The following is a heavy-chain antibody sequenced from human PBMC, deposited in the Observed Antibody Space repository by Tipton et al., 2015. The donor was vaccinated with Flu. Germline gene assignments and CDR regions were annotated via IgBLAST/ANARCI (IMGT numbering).Heavy chain of an antibody. CDR1: GGTFSSYA. V-gene: IGHV1-69*01. CDR2: IIPIFGTA. J-gene: IGHJ5*02. D-gene: IGHD4-17*01. CDR3: AMDYDYGDGVGLYGWFGP. Sequence: QLVQSGAEVKKPGSSVKVSCKASGGTFSSYAISWVRQAPGQGLEWMGGIIPIFGTANYAQKFQGRVTITADESTSTAYMELSSLRSEDTAVYYCAMDYDYGDGVGLYGWFGPWGQGTLVTVSS.